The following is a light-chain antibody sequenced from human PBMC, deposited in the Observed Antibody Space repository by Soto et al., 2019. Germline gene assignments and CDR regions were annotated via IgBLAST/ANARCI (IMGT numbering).Light chain of an antibody. J-gene: IGKJ1*01. CDR3: QQYGASPWT. V-gene: IGKV3-20*01. CDR1: QSVSSSH. CDR2: DTS. Sequence: EGELTQSPGTLSLSPGERSTLSCRASQSVSSSHLAWYQQKRGQAPRLLIYDTSTRANGIPDRFSGSGSGTDFTLTISRLEPEDFAVYHCQQYGASPWTFGQGTKVEVK.